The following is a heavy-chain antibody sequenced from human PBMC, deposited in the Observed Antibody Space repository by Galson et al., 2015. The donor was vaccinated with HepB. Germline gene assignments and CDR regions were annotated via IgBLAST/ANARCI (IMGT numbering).Heavy chain of an antibody. D-gene: IGHD3-22*01. CDR2: IHFNGDI. CDR3: ARDFYYETRGRVSQYGMDV. V-gene: IGHV3-66*01. J-gene: IGHJ6*02. Sequence: SLRLSCAASGFTVNDKCINWVRQAPGKGLEWVSVIHFNGDITYADSVRGRFTISRDTSQNIVYLQMNSLRVEDTAVYYCARDFYYETRGRVSQYGMDVWGQGTTVTVSS. CDR1: GFTVNDKC.